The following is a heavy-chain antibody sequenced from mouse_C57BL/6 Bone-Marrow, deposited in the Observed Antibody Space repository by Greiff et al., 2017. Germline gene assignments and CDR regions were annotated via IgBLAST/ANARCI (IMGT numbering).Heavy chain of an antibody. CDR2: IYPRSGNT. J-gene: IGHJ2*01. V-gene: IGHV1-81*01. CDR3: ASWSTTVVADY. CDR1: GYTFTSYG. Sequence: VQLQESGAELARPGASVKLSCKASGYTFTSYGISWVKQRTGQGLEWIGEIYPRSGNTYYNEKFKGKATLTADKSSSTAYMELRSLTSEDSAVYFCASWSTTVVADYWGQGTTLTVSS. D-gene: IGHD1-1*01.